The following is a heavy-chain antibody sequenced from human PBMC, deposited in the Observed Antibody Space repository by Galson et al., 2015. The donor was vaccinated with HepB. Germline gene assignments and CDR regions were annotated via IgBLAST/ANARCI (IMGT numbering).Heavy chain of an antibody. CDR1: GFSLTTRGMG. CDR2: IYWNDDK. V-gene: IGHV2-5*01. D-gene: IGHD1-26*01. CDR3: THISWELPHPSYFDY. Sequence: PSLVKPTQTLTLPCTFSGFSLTTRGMGVAWIRQPPEKALEWLTLIYWNDDKRYSPSPRSRLTVSKDTSKNQVVLTLTNMDPVDTATYYCTHISWELPHPSYFDYWGQGALVTVSS. J-gene: IGHJ4*02.